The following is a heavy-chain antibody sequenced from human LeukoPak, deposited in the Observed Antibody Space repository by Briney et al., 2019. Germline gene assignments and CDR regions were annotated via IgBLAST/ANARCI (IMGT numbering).Heavy chain of an antibody. V-gene: IGHV1-46*01. CDR2: INPSGGST. J-gene: IGHJ4*02. D-gene: IGHD6-13*01. CDR3: ARYSSSRGTHFDY. CDR1: GYTFTSYY. Sequence: ASVKVSCKASGYTFTSYYMHWVRQAPGQGLEWMGIINPSGGSTSYAQKFQGRVTMTRDTSISTAYMELSRLRSDDTAVYYCARYSSSRGTHFDYWGQGTLVTVSS.